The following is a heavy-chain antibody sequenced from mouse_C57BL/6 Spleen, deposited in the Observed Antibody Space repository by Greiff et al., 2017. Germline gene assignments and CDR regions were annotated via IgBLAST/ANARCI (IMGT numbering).Heavy chain of an antibody. V-gene: IGHV1-18*01. CDR3: ARWGSGSSLDY. D-gene: IGHD1-1*01. Sequence: DVHLVESGPELVKPGASVKIPCKASGYTFTDYNMDWVKQSHGKSLEWIGDINPNNGGTIYNQKFKGKATLTVDKSSSTAYMELRSLTSEDTAVYYCARWGSGSSLDYWGQGTTLTVSS. CDR1: GYTFTDYN. J-gene: IGHJ2*01. CDR2: INPNNGGT.